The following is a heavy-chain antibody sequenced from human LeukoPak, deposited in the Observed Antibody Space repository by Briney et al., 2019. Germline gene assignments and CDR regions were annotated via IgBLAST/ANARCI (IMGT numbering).Heavy chain of an antibody. D-gene: IGHD3-22*01. V-gene: IGHV4-39*01. CDR3: ASSYYYDSSGYFR. CDR1: GGSISSGSHY. J-gene: IGHJ4*02. CDR2: IYFTGST. Sequence: SETLSLTCTVSGGSISSGSHYWGWIRQPPGKGLEWIGTIYFTGSTYYNPSLKSRVTISVDTSKNQFSLKLSSVTAADTAVYYCASSYYYDSSGYFRWGQGTLVTVSS.